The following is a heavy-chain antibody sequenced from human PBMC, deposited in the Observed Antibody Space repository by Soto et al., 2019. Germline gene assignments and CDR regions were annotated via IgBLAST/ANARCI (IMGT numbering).Heavy chain of an antibody. V-gene: IGHV1-8*01. CDR1: GYTFTSYD. D-gene: IGHD3-10*01. Sequence: QVQLVQSGAEVKKPGASVKVSCKASGYTFTSYDINWVRQATGQGLEWMGWMNPNSGNTGYAQKLQGGVTMTRNTSISTAYMELSSLRSEDTAVYYCARTIWFGELLWGWFAPGGQGTLVTVSS. CDR2: MNPNSGNT. CDR3: ARTIWFGELLWGWFAP. J-gene: IGHJ5*02.